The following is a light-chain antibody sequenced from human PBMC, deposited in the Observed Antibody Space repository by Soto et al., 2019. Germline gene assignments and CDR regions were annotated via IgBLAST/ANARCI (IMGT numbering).Light chain of an antibody. CDR2: AAS. V-gene: IGKV1-9*01. CDR3: QQLNSYVFT. Sequence: DIQLTQSPSFLSASVGDRVTITCRASQGISSYLAWNQQKPGKAPKLLIYAASTLQSGVPSRFSGSGSGTEFTLTISSLQPEDFATYYCQQLNSYVFTFGPGTKVDIK. CDR1: QGISSY. J-gene: IGKJ3*01.